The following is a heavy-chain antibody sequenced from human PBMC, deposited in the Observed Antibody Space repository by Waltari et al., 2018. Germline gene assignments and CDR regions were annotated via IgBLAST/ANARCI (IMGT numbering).Heavy chain of an antibody. J-gene: IGHJ3*02. CDR2: IYSGGST. Sequence: EVQLLESGGGLVQPGGSLRLSCAASGFTFSSYAMSWVRQATGKGLGWVSVIYSGGSTYYADSVKGRFPISRDNSKNTLCLQMNSLGAEDTAVYYCANLFWSRAFDIWGQGTMVTVSS. CDR1: GFTFSSYA. CDR3: ANLFWSRAFDI. V-gene: IGHV3-23*03. D-gene: IGHD2-21*01.